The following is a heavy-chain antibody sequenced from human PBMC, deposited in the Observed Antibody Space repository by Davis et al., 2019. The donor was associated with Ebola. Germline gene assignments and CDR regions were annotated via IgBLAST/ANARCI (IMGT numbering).Heavy chain of an antibody. CDR2: ISYDGSHK. Sequence: GGSLRLSCTASGFTFSDYYMSWVRQAPGKGLEWVAVISYDGSHKYSADSVRGRFTISRDNSKDTLYLQMNSLRAEDTAVYYCARDRGTGTTGSYGMDVWGKGTTVTVSS. J-gene: IGHJ6*04. D-gene: IGHD1-1*01. CDR3: ARDRGTGTTGSYGMDV. CDR1: GFTFSDYY. V-gene: IGHV3-30*03.